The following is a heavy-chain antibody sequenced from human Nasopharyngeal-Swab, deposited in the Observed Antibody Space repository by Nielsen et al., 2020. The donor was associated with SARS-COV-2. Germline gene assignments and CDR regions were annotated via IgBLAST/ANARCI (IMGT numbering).Heavy chain of an antibody. CDR3: ASSSWDNWFDP. V-gene: IGHV4-39*07. J-gene: IGHJ5*02. CDR2: IYYSGST. Sequence: WIRQLPGKGLEWIGSIYYSGSTYYNPSLKSRVTISVDTSKNQFSLKLSSVTAADTAVYYCASSSWDNWFDPWGQGTLVTVSS. D-gene: IGHD6-13*01.